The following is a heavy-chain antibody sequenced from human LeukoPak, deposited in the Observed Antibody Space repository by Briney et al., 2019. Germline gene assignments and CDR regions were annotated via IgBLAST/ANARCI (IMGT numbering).Heavy chain of an antibody. Sequence: PSETLSLTCAVYGGSFSGYYWSWIRQPPGKGLEWIGEINHSGSTNYNPSLKSRVTISVDTSKNQFSLKLSSVTAADTAVYYCAGSSVVTYFDYWGQGTLVTVSS. J-gene: IGHJ4*02. V-gene: IGHV4-34*01. D-gene: IGHD4-23*01. CDR3: AGSSVVTYFDY. CDR1: GGSFSGYY. CDR2: INHSGST.